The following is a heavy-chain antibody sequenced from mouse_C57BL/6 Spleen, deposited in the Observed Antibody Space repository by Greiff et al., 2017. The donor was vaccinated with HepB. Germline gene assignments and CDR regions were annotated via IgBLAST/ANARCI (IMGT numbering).Heavy chain of an antibody. CDR2: INPNNGGT. J-gene: IGHJ3*01. CDR3: ARDSEATGFAY. D-gene: IGHD3-3*01. V-gene: IGHV1-26*01. CDR1: GYTFTDYY. Sequence: EVQLQQSGPELVKPGASVKISCKASGYTFTDYYMNWVKQSHGKSLEWIGDINPNNGGTSYNQKFKGKATLTVDKSSSTAYMELRSLTSEDSAVYYCARDSEATGFAYWGQGTLVTVSA.